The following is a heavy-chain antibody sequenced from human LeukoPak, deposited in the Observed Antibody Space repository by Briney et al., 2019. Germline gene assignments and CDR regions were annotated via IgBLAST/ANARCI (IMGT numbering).Heavy chain of an antibody. CDR2: INHSGST. J-gene: IGHJ6*02. CDR3: ARCRPIVVVPAAMYGKYYYYYGMDV. Sequence: PSETLSLTCAVYGGSFSGYYWSWIRQPPGKGLEWIGEINHSGSTNYNPPLKSRVTISVDTSKNQFSLKLSSVTAADTAVYYCARCRPIVVVPAAMYGKYYYYYGMDVWGQGTTVTVSS. V-gene: IGHV4-34*01. D-gene: IGHD2-2*01. CDR1: GGSFSGYY.